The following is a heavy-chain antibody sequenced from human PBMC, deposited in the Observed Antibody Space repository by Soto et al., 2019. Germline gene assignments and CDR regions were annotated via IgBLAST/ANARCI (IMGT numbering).Heavy chain of an antibody. CDR2: IDPSDSYT. CDR1: GYSFTSYW. Sequence: PGESLKISCKGSGYSFTSYWISWVRQMPGKGLEWMGRIDPSDSYTNYSPSFQGHVTISADKSISTAYLQWSSLKAADTATYYCARGGISHWAYFYYMDVWDRGTTVTVSS. J-gene: IGHJ6*03. D-gene: IGHD2-21*01. V-gene: IGHV5-10-1*01. CDR3: ARGGISHWAYFYYMDV.